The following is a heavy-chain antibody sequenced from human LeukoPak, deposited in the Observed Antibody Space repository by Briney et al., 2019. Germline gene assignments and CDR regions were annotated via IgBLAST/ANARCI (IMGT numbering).Heavy chain of an antibody. CDR1: GGSFSGYY. CDR2: INHSGGT. J-gene: IGHJ1*01. D-gene: IGHD2-2*01. Sequence: SETLSLTCAVYGGSFSGYYRSWIRQPPGKGLEWIGEINHSGGTNYNPSLKSRVTISVDTSKNQFSLKLSSVTAADTAVYYCARGLGYCSSTSCRYPRYFQHWGQGTLVTVSS. CDR3: ARGLGYCSSTSCRYPRYFQH. V-gene: IGHV4-34*01.